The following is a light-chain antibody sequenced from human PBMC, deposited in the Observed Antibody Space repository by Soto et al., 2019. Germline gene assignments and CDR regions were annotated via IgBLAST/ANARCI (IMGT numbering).Light chain of an antibody. V-gene: IGLV1-47*02. CDR1: NSNIGSNP. Sequence: QSVLTQPPSASGTPGQRVTISCSGSNSNIGSNPVYWYQQVPGTAPKLLIQSNNQRPSGVSDRFSGSKSGTSASLAISGLRSEDEAEYYCAAWDDSLSGRYVFGTGTKVTI. CDR3: AAWDDSLSGRYV. J-gene: IGLJ1*01. CDR2: SNN.